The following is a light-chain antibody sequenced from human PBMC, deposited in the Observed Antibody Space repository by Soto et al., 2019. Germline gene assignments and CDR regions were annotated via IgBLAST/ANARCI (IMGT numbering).Light chain of an antibody. CDR2: ENN. Sequence: QSVLTQPPSVSAAPGQRVTISCSGSSSNIGSNYVSWYQQLPGTAPKLLIYENNKRPSGIPARFSGSKSGTSVTLGITGLQTGDEADYYCGTWDSSLSAGVFGGGTKVTVL. CDR3: GTWDSSLSAGV. J-gene: IGLJ2*01. V-gene: IGLV1-51*02. CDR1: SSNIGSNY.